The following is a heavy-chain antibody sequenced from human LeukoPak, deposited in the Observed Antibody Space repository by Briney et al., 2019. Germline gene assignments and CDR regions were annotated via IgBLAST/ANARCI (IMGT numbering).Heavy chain of an antibody. CDR3: ARSPVYVSGRHSIDY. J-gene: IGHJ4*02. D-gene: IGHD3-10*01. CDR1: GGSISNSSYY. CDR2: IYYTGAT. Sequence: SETLSLTCTVSGGSISNSSYYWGWIRQPPGKGLEWFGSIYYTGATYHNPSLRGRVTISVDTPKNQSSLKLRSVTATDTAVYNCARSPVYVSGRHSIDYWGQGTPVTVSS. V-gene: IGHV4-39*01.